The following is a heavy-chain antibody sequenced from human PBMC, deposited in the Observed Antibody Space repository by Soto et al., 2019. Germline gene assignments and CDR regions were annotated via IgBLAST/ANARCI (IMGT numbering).Heavy chain of an antibody. D-gene: IGHD2-15*01. CDR3: AKVRVVVAAADYFDY. J-gene: IGHJ4*02. CDR1: GVTFSSYG. V-gene: IGHV3-30*18. CDR2: ISYDGSNK. Sequence: PGGSLRLSCAASGVTFSSYGMHGVRQAPGKGLEWVAVISYDGSNKYYADSVKGRFTISRDNSKNTLYLQMNSLRAEDTAVYYCAKVRVVVAAADYFDYWGQGTLVTVSS.